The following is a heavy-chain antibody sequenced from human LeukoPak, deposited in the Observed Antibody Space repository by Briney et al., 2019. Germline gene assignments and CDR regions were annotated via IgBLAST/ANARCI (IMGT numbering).Heavy chain of an antibody. Sequence: SQTLSLTCTVSGGSISSGSYYWSWIRQPAGKGLEWIGRIYTSGSTNYNPSLKSRVTISVDKSKNQFSLKLSSVTAADTAVYYCARGRLSWYAAFDIWGQGTMVTVSS. J-gene: IGHJ3*02. CDR2: IYTSGST. CDR3: ARGRLSWYAAFDI. V-gene: IGHV4-61*02. D-gene: IGHD6-13*01. CDR1: GGSISSGSYY.